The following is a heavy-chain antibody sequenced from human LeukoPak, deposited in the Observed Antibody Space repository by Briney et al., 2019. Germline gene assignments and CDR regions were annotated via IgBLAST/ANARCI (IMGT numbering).Heavy chain of an antibody. CDR3: ARLGSGSGYTHDAFDI. J-gene: IGHJ3*02. CDR1: GFTFSSYA. V-gene: IGHV3-23*01. CDR2: ISGSGGTT. Sequence: GGSLRLSCAASGFTFSSYAMTWVRQAPGKGLEWVSAISGSGGTTYYADSVKGRFTISRDNSKNTLYLQMSSLRAEDTAVYYCARLGSGSGYTHDAFDIWGQGTMVTVSS. D-gene: IGHD3-22*01.